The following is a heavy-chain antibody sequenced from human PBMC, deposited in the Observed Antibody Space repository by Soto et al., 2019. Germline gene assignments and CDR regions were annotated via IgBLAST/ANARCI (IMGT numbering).Heavy chain of an antibody. Sequence: QVQLQESGPGLVKPSETLSLTCTVSGGSISSYYWCWIRQPPGKGLEWIGYIYYSGSTNYNPSLTSRVTRSVDTSKNQFSLKLSSVTAADTAVYYCASNAYDFWSGGSFDIWGQGRMVTVSS. D-gene: IGHD3-3*01. CDR3: ASNAYDFWSGGSFDI. CDR1: GGSISSYY. V-gene: IGHV4-59*08. J-gene: IGHJ3*02. CDR2: IYYSGST.